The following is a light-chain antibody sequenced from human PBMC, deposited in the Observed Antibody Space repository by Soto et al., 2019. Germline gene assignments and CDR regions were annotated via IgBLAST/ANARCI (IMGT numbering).Light chain of an antibody. CDR1: QSVFYDSDNKNY. CDR2: WAS. Sequence: DIVMTQSPESLALSVGGRATINCKSSQSVFYDSDNKNYLAWYQQKSGQPPKVLIYWASTRASGVPGRFSGSGSGTDFTLTIDRLQAEDVALYFCQQYFDTPLTFGGGTRVELK. J-gene: IGKJ4*01. V-gene: IGKV4-1*01. CDR3: QQYFDTPLT.